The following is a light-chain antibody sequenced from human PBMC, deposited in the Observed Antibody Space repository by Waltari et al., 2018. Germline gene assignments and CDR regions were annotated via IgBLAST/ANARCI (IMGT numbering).Light chain of an antibody. V-gene: IGLV2-14*01. J-gene: IGLJ1*01. CDR2: GVN. Sequence: QSAPTQPASVSGSPGQSITIPFTGTSSDVGGYDFFSWHQQYPGKAPKVMIYGVNNRPSGVSNRFSGSKSGNTASLIISGLQADDEADYYCSSYTTSGTLVFGTGTKVTVL. CDR1: SSDVGGYDF. CDR3: SSYTTSGTLV.